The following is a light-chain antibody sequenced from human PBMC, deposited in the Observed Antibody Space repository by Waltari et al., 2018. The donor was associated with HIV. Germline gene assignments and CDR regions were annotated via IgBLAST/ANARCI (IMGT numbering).Light chain of an antibody. CDR1: QSVSSN. CDR2: GAS. J-gene: IGKJ2*01. Sequence: EIVMTKSPATLSVSPGDRATLSSRASQSVSSNLAWYQHKPGQAPRLLIYGASTRATGIPARFSGSGSGTEFTLTISSLQSEDFAVYYCQQYNNWPAMYTFGQGTKLEIK. CDR3: QQYNNWPAMYT. V-gene: IGKV3-15*01.